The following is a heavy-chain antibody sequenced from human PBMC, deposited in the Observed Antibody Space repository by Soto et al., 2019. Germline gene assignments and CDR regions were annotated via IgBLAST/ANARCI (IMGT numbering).Heavy chain of an antibody. CDR3: ARVLGVGATTLDY. J-gene: IGHJ4*02. D-gene: IGHD1-26*01. CDR2: LSYDGRYK. CDR1: GFPFSRHS. V-gene: IGHV3-30*04. Sequence: QVQLVESGGGVVQPGRSLRLSCAVSGFPFSRHSMHWVRQAPGKGLEWVSVLSYDGRYKDYADAVKGRFTIARDNSKNTLYLQMNSLKAEDTSVYYCARVLGVGATTLDYCGQGTLVTDSS.